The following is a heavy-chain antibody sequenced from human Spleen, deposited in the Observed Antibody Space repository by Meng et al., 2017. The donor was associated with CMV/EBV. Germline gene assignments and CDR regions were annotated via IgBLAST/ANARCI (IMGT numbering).Heavy chain of an antibody. CDR1: GYTFTNYW. D-gene: IGHD6-19*01. CDR2: IYAGDSDT. CDR3: ARVLGVADY. J-gene: IGHJ4*02. Sequence: GESLKISCKGSGYTFTNYWIAWVRQMPGKGLEWMGIIYAGDSDTRYSPSFQGRATISADGSTNTAYLQWSSLKASDTAMYYCARVLGVADYWGQGTLVTVSS. V-gene: IGHV5-51*01.